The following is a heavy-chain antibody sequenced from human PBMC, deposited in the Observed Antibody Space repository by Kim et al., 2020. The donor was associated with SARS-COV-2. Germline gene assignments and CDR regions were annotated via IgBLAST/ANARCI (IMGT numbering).Heavy chain of an antibody. Sequence: YAVPVKSRITITPDTSQNQFSLQLNSVTPEDTAVYYCAGDGAATEGGMDVWGQGTTVTVSS. J-gene: IGHJ6*02. V-gene: IGHV6-1*01. D-gene: IGHD6-25*01. CDR3: AGDGAATEGGMDV.